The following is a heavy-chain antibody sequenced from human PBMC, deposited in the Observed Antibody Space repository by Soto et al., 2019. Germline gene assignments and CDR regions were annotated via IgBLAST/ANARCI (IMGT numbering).Heavy chain of an antibody. V-gene: IGHV4-59*01. Sequence: PSETLSLTCTVSGDSIAGYYWGWLRQPPGKTLEWIGYIHHSGSTNFNPSLKSRLTISVDTSMNQFSLKLNSVTAADTAVYYCERYFAGGWHFDYLGQGTLVTVSS. CDR3: ERYFAGGWHFDY. D-gene: IGHD6-19*01. CDR2: IHHSGST. CDR1: GDSIAGYY. J-gene: IGHJ4*02.